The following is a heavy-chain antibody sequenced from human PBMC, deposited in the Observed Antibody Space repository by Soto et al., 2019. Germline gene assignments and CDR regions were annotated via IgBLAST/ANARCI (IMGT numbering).Heavy chain of an antibody. CDR3: ARRSIAPYYYYDYGMDV. Sequence: GESLKVSCRCSRYKFGGYLIGWGRHMPGKRLEWMGRIDPSDSYTYYSTSFXGDVTISADKSLSIAYLQWSSLKASDTARYYCARRSIAPYYYYDYGMDVWGQGTTVTVSS. CDR2: IDPSDSYT. CDR1: RYKFGGYL. V-gene: IGHV5-10-1*01. J-gene: IGHJ6*02. D-gene: IGHD6-6*01.